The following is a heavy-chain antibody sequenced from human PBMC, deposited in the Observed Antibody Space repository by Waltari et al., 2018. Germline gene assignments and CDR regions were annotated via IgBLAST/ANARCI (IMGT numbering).Heavy chain of an antibody. Sequence: QVQLVQSGAAVKKPGASVKVSCKASGSTFPGYYLPWVRQAPGQGLAWMGWINPNSGGTNYAQKFQGWVTMTRDTSISTAYMELSRLRSDDTAVYYCAIGYDFWSGYLTWGQGTLVTVSS. V-gene: IGHV1-2*04. CDR1: GSTFPGYY. CDR2: INPNSGGT. J-gene: IGHJ5*02. CDR3: AIGYDFWSGYLT. D-gene: IGHD3-3*01.